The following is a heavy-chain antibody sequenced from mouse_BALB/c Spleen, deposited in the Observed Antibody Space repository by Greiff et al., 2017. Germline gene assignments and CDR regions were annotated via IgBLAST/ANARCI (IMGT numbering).Heavy chain of an antibody. CDR3: ARHDGYYVNAMDY. Sequence: EVKLVESGGGLVQPGGSLKLSCAASGFDFSRYWMSWVRQAPGKGLEWIGEINPDSSTINYTPSLKDKFIISRDNAKNTLYLQMSKVRSEDTALYYCARHDGYYVNAMDYWGQGTSVTVSS. CDR1: GFDFSRYW. CDR2: INPDSSTI. V-gene: IGHV4-1*02. J-gene: IGHJ4*01. D-gene: IGHD2-3*01.